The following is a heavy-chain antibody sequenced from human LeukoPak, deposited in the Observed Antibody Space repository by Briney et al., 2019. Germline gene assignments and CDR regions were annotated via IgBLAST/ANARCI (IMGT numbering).Heavy chain of an antibody. CDR2: ISSSSSTI. CDR1: GFTFSSYS. Sequence: QTGGSLRLSCAASGFTFSSYSMNWVRQAPGKGLEWVSYISSSSSTIYYADSVKGRFTISRDNAKNTLYLQMNSLSTDDTAVYYCAKVEEGWFDPWGQGTLVTVSS. CDR3: AKVEEGWFDP. V-gene: IGHV3-48*04. J-gene: IGHJ5*02.